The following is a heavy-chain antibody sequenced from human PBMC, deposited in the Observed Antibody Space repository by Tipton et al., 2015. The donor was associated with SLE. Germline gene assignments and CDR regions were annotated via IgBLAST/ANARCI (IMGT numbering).Heavy chain of an antibody. CDR3: ATGLEAYAEVDY. D-gene: IGHD2-2*01. Sequence: GSLRLSCAASGFTFNSYAMTWVRQAPGKGLEWVSTISGSGGTTYYADSVKGRFTISRDNSKNTLYLQMNSLRAEDTAVYYCATGLEAYAEVDYWGQGTLVTVSS. V-gene: IGHV3-23*01. J-gene: IGHJ4*02. CDR1: GFTFNSYA. CDR2: ISGSGGTT.